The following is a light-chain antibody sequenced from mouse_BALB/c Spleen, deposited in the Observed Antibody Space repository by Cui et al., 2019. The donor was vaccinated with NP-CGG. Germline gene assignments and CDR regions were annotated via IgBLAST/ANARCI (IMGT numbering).Light chain of an antibody. J-gene: IGLJ1*01. CDR2: GTN. CDR1: TGAVTTSNY. Sequence: QAVVHRQCAPTTSPGETVTLTCRSSTGAVTTSNYANWVQEKPDHLFTGLIGGTNNRVPGVPARFSGSLIGDKAALTITGAQTEDEAIYFCALWYSNHWVFGGGTKLTVL. V-gene: IGLV1*01. CDR3: ALWYSNHWV.